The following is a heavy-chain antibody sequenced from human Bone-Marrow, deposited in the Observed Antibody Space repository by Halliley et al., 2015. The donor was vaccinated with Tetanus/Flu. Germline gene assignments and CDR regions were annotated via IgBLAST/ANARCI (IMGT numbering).Heavy chain of an antibody. CDR3: ARGTSPPGTDY. CDR2: IYYGGTT. Sequence: LGWIGYIYYGGTTNYNPSLKSRVPISQDRSKNQFSLPLSAVTAADTALYYCARGTSPPGTDYWGQGILVTVSS. V-gene: IGHV4-59*09. J-gene: IGHJ4*02.